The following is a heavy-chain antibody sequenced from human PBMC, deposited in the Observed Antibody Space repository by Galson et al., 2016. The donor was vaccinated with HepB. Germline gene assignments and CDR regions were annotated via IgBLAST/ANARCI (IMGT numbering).Heavy chain of an antibody. CDR2: ISGSGGST. Sequence: SLRLSCAASGFTFSTYAMSWVRQAPGKGLEWVSVISGSGGSTYYADSVKGRFTISRDNSKNTLYLQMNSLRAEDTATYDCVVVPGAIVWFDPWGQGTLVTVSS. V-gene: IGHV3-23*01. J-gene: IGHJ5*02. CDR1: GFTFSTYA. CDR3: VVVPGAIVWFDP. D-gene: IGHD2-2*01.